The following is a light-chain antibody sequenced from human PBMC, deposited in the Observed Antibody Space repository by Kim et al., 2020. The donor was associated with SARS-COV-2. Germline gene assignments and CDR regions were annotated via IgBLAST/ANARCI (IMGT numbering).Light chain of an antibody. CDR1: GPKYYY. CDR2: GKN. Sequence: ALGQTVRITCQGDGPKYYYAGWYQQKPRQAPVLFIYGKNTRPSGIPDRFSASSSGNTASLTITGAQAEDEADYYCNSRDSGGDYLVFGGGTQLTVL. J-gene: IGLJ3*02. V-gene: IGLV3-19*01. CDR3: NSRDSGGDYLV.